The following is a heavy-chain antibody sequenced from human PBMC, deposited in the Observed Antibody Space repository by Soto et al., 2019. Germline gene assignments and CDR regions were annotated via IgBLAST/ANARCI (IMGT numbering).Heavy chain of an antibody. J-gene: IGHJ4*02. D-gene: IGHD3-22*01. CDR1: GGTFNNYA. V-gene: IGHV1-69*13. Sequence: ASVKVSCKASGGTFNNYAISWVRQAPGQGLEWMGGIIPIFGTANYAQRFQGRVAITADESTSTAYMGLRSLRSEDTAVYYCARGVHYDTSGYYYFYWGQGTLVTVSS. CDR3: ARGVHYDTSGYYYFY. CDR2: IIPIFGTA.